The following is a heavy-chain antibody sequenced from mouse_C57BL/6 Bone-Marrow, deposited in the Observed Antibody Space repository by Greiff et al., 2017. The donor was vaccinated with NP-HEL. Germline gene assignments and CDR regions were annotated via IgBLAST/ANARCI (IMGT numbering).Heavy chain of an antibody. J-gene: IGHJ3*01. Sequence: VHVKQSVAELVRPGASVKLSCTASGFNIKNTYMHWVKQRPEQGLEWIGRIDPANGNTKYAPKFKGKATITADTSSHTAYLQLSSLTSDDTAIYYYARDYDGSSSWFAYWGQGTLVTVSA. D-gene: IGHD1-1*01. CDR2: IDPANGNT. CDR1: GFNIKNTY. V-gene: IGHV14-3*01. CDR3: ARDYDGSSSWFAY.